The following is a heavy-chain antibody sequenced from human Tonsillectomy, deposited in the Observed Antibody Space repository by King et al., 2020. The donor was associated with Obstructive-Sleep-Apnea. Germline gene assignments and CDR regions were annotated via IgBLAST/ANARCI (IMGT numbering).Heavy chain of an antibody. CDR1: GGSISSSSYY. V-gene: IGHV4-39*07. D-gene: IGHD1-26*01. Sequence: QLQESGPGLVKSSETLSLTCTVSGGSISSSSYYWGWIRQPPGKGLEWIGSIYYSGCTYYNPALKSRVTKSLDTSKNQFSLKLSSVTAADTAVYYCARAWDSGSSTEYFQHWGQGTLVTVSS. J-gene: IGHJ1*01. CDR3: ARAWDSGSSTEYFQH. CDR2: IYYSGCT.